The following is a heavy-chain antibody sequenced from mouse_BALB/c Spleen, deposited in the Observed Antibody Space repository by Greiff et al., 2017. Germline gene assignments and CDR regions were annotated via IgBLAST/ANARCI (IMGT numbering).Heavy chain of an antibody. J-gene: IGHJ4*01. V-gene: IGHV3-2*02. CDR2: ISYSGST. CDR3: ARRGDGNSYAMDY. CDR1: GYSITSDYA. D-gene: IGHD2-1*01. Sequence: EVNLVESGPGLVKPSQSLSLTCTVTGYSITSDYAWNWIRQFPGNKLEWMGYISYSGSTSYNPSLKSRISITRDTSKNQFFLQLNSVTTEDTATYYCARRGDGNSYAMDYWGQGTSVTVSS.